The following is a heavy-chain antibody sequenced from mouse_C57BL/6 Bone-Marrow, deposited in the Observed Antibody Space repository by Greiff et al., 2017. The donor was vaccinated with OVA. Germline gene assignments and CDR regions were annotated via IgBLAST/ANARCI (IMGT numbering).Heavy chain of an antibody. CDR2: INPNNGGT. V-gene: IGHV1-26*01. Sequence: EVQLQQSGPELVKPGASVKISCKASGYTFTDYYMNWVKQSHGKSLEWIGDINPNNGGTSYNQKFKGKATLTVDKSSSTAYMELRSLTSEDSAVYYCARWALTVGFDYWGQGTTLTVSS. CDR3: ARWALTVGFDY. J-gene: IGHJ2*01. CDR1: GYTFTDYY. D-gene: IGHD4-1*01.